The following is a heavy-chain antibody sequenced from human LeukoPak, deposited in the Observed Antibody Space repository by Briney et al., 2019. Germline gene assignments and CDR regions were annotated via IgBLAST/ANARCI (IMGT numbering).Heavy chain of an antibody. D-gene: IGHD3-22*01. CDR3: AIHPSDSSGYFSY. CDR2: IDTKTGNP. Sequence: ASVKVSCKASGYTFSSRAINWVRQAPGQGLEYMGWIDTKTGNPTYAQGFTGRFVFSLDTSVSTAYLQISSLKAEDTAVYYCAIHPSDSSGYFSYWGQGALVTVSS. J-gene: IGHJ4*02. V-gene: IGHV7-4-1*02. CDR1: GYTFSSRA.